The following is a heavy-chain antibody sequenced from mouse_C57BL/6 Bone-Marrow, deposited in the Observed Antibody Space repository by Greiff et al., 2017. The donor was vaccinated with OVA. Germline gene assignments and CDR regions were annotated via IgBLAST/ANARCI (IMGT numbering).Heavy chain of an antibody. CDR1: GFTFSSYA. CDR2: ISDGGSYT. J-gene: IGHJ4*01. V-gene: IGHV5-4*01. CDR3: ARDGESPYYAMDY. Sequence: EVQLVESGGGLVKPGGSLKLSCAASGFTFSSYAMSWVRQTPEKRLEWVATISDGGSYTYYPDNVKGRFTISRDNAKNNLYLQMSHLKSEDTAMYYCARDGESPYYAMDYWGQGTSVTVSS.